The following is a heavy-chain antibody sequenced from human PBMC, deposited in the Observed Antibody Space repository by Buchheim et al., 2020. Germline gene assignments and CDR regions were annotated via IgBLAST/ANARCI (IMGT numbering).Heavy chain of an antibody. CDR3: VRETWYFGS. D-gene: IGHD6-13*01. V-gene: IGHV1-2*02. CDR1: GYTFSDYH. J-gene: IGHJ5*01. Sequence: QVQLVQSGAEVKKPGASVKVSCKASGYTFSDYHVHWVRQAPGQGLDWMGWIYPKSGDTEYVQKCQVSVPMTRDTSINTVSMELSSLRSDDTAIYYCVRETWYFGSWGQGTL. CDR2: IYPKSGDT.